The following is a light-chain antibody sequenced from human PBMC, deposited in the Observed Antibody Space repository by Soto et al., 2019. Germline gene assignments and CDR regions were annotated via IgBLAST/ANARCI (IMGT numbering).Light chain of an antibody. CDR1: QSVSRH. V-gene: IGKV3-15*01. CDR3: LQYSDWPPRYT. J-gene: IGKJ2*01. CDR2: NAS. Sequence: EIVLTQSPATLSVSPGESATLSCRASQSVSRHLAWYQQKPGQAPRVLIYNASTRATGIPDTFSGSGSGTEFTLTISSLQSEDFAVYYCLQYSDWPPRYTFGQGTKLEIK.